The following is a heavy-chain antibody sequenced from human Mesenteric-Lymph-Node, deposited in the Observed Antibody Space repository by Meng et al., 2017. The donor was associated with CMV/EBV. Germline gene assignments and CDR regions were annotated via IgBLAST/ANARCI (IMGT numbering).Heavy chain of an antibody. V-gene: IGHV3-21*01. CDR3: ARSAYYDFWSGYYGDYWEASYYYYGMDV. CDR2: ISSSSSYI. J-gene: IGHJ6*02. CDR1: GFTFSSYS. D-gene: IGHD3-3*01. Sequence: GESLKISCVASGFTFSSYSMNWVRQAPGKGLEWVSSISSSSSYIYYADSVKGRFTISRDNAKNSLYLQMNSLRAEDTAVYYCARSAYYDFWSGYYGDYWEASYYYYGMDVWGQGTTVTVSS.